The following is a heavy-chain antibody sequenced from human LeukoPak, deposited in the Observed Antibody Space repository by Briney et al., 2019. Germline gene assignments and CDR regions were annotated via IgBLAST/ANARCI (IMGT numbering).Heavy chain of an antibody. CDR1: GYTFTGYY. CDR3: ARASMVRGVIITKSSGSLPPGY. V-gene: IGHV1-2*02. D-gene: IGHD3-10*01. Sequence: ASVKVSCKASGYTFTGYYMHWVRQAPGQGLEWMGWINPNSGGTNYAQKFQGRVTMTRDTSISTAHMELSRLRSDDTAVYYCARASMVRGVIITKSSGSLPPGYWGQGTLVTVSS. J-gene: IGHJ4*02. CDR2: INPNSGGT.